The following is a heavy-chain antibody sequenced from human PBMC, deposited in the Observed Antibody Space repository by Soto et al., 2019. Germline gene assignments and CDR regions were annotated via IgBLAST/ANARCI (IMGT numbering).Heavy chain of an antibody. Sequence: TLSLTCTVSGGSISSGDYYWSWIRQPPGKGLEWIGYIYYSGSTYYNPSLKSRVTISVDTSKNQFSLKLSSVTAADTAVYYCARDSFYCGGRYCYHYSFYMDVWGKGTTVTVSS. V-gene: IGHV4-30-4*01. D-gene: IGHD2-21*01. CDR1: GGSISSGDYY. J-gene: IGHJ6*03. CDR2: IYYSGST. CDR3: ARDSFYCGGRYCYHYSFYMDV.